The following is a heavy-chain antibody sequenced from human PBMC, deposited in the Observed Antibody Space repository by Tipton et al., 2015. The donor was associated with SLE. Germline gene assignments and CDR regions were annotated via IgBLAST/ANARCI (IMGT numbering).Heavy chain of an antibody. D-gene: IGHD3-9*01. V-gene: IGHV1-18*01. CDR2: ISAYNGDT. CDR1: GYSFTNYG. Sequence: QLVQSGAEVKKPGASVRVSCKASGYSFTNYGITWVRQAPGQGLEWVGWISAYNGDTKHAEKLQDRVTLTTDTSTSTAYMELRSLRSDDTAVYYCVLVITNYYYYYMDVWGKGTTVTVSS. J-gene: IGHJ6*03. CDR3: VLVITNYYYYYMDV.